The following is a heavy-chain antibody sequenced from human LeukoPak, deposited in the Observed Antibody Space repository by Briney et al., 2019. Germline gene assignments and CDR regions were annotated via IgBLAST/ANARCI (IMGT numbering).Heavy chain of an antibody. J-gene: IGHJ5*02. D-gene: IGHD3-22*01. Sequence: GGSLSLSCAASGFTLISYSMNWVRQAPGKGLEGVSYIISSSSTIYYADSVKGRFTISRDNAKNSLYLQMNSLRAEDTAVYYCARGNYYDSSGYYQRFDPWGQGTLVTVSS. CDR1: GFTLISYS. CDR2: IISSSSTI. CDR3: ARGNYYDSSGYYQRFDP. V-gene: IGHV3-48*04.